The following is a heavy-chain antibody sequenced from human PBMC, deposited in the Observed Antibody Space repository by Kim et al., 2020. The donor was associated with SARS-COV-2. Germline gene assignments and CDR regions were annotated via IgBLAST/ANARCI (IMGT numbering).Heavy chain of an antibody. Sequence: SVKVSCKASGGTFSSYAISWVRQAPGQGLEWMGRIIPILGIANYAQKFQGRVTITADKSTSTAYMELSSLRSEDTAVYYCARAYSSSWSLNWFDPWGQGTLVTVSS. CDR2: IIPILGIA. J-gene: IGHJ5*02. D-gene: IGHD6-13*01. V-gene: IGHV1-69*04. CDR1: GGTFSSYA. CDR3: ARAYSSSWSLNWFDP.